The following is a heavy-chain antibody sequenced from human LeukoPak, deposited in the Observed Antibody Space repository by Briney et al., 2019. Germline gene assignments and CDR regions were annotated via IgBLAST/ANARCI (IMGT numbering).Heavy chain of an antibody. CDR2: VSSGGGANT. Sequence: GGSLRLSCAASGFTFISYAMNWVRQAPGKGLEWVSAVSSGGGANTYYADSVKGRFTISRDNSKNTLYLQMSSLRAEDTAVYYCAKDLTVGNGPSGDYWGQGTLVTVSS. J-gene: IGHJ4*02. D-gene: IGHD1-26*01. CDR1: GFTFISYA. CDR3: AKDLTVGNGPSGDY. V-gene: IGHV3-23*01.